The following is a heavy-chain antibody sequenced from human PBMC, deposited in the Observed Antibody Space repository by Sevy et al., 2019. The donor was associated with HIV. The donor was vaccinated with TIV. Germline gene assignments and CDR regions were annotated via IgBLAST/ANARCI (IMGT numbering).Heavy chain of an antibody. CDR2: IYNSGNT. CDR1: GGSISSYS. Sequence: SETLSLTCTFSGGSISSYSWSWIRQPPGKGLEWIGYIYNSGNTNYKTSLKSRVTMSVDTSKNQFSLKLSSVTAADTAVYYCARVGSGWRRDGYYYYYGMDVWGQGTTVTVSS. J-gene: IGHJ6*02. D-gene: IGHD6-19*01. CDR3: ARVGSGWRRDGYYYYYGMDV. V-gene: IGHV4-59*12.